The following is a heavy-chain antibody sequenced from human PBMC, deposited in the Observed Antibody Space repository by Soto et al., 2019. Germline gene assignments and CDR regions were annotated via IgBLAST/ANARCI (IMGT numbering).Heavy chain of an antibody. J-gene: IGHJ3*01. CDR2: ISGDSSYP. D-gene: IGHD1-1*01. Sequence: VESGGRLVRPGGSLRLSCAASGFTFSDYYMSWVRQAPGKGLEWLSYISGDSSYPNYANSVRGRLTISRDNAKNTLYLQMDSLRAEDTARYYCTRAGAGATRDAFDVWGPGTMVTVSS. V-gene: IGHV3-11*05. CDR3: TRAGAGATRDAFDV. CDR1: GFTFSDYY.